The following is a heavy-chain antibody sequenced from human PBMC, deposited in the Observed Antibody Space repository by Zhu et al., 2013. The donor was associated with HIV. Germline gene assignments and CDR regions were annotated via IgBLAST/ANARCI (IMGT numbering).Heavy chain of an antibody. CDR3: ARDSRWQANAFDL. V-gene: IGHV1-2*02. Sequence: QVHLVQSGAELKQPGASVKVSCKASGDTLSPNYFHWMRQAPGQGLEWMGWINPYDGATRYSEKCHGRVTMTRDMSIATFYMEMTSLTSDDTAVYYCARDSRWQANAFDLWGQGTLVTVSS. CDR2: INPYDGAT. CDR1: GDTLSPNY. J-gene: IGHJ3*01. D-gene: IGHD2-15*01.